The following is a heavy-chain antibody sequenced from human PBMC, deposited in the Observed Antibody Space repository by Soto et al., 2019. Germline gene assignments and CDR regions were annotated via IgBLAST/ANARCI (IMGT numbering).Heavy chain of an antibody. J-gene: IGHJ4*02. CDR1: GYTFTGYY. D-gene: IGHD6-6*01. CDR2: INPNSGGT. CDR3: ARGEYSSSSASDG. V-gene: IGHV1-2*02. Sequence: ASVKVSGKASGYTFTGYYMHWVRQAPGQGLEWMGWINPNSGGTNYAQKFQGRVTMTRDTSISTAYMELSRLRSDDTAVYYCARGEYSSSSASDGWGQGTLVTVSS.